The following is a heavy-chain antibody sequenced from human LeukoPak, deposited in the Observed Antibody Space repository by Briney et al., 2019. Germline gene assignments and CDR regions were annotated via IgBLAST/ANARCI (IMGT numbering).Heavy chain of an antibody. CDR3: ARAIWFGEGHDY. CDR1: GYSISSGYY. D-gene: IGHD3-10*01. J-gene: IGHJ4*02. V-gene: IGHV4-38-2*02. CDR2: IYHSGST. Sequence: PSETLSLTCTVSGYSISSGYYWGWIRQPPGKGLEWIGSIYHSGSTYYNPSLKSRVTISVDTSKNQLSLRLSSVTAADTAMYYCARAIWFGEGHDYWGQGTLVTVSS.